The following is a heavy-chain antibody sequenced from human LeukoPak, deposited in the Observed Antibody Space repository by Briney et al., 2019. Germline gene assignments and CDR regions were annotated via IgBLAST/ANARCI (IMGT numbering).Heavy chain of an antibody. Sequence: SETLSLTCTVSGGSISSYYWNWIRQPAGKGLEWIGRIYTTGSTNCNPSLKSRVTMSVDTSKNQFSLKLSLTSVTAADTAVYYCARHGVSWSDFDYWGQGTLVTVSS. CDR1: GGSISSYY. D-gene: IGHD6-13*01. V-gene: IGHV4-4*07. CDR2: IYTTGST. CDR3: ARHGVSWSDFDY. J-gene: IGHJ4*02.